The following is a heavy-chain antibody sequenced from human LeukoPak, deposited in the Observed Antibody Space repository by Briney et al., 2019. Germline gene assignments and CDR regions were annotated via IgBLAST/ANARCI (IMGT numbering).Heavy chain of an antibody. J-gene: IGHJ5*02. V-gene: IGHV4-59*12. Sequence: SETLSLTCTVSGGSISSYYWSWIRQPPGKGLEWIGYIYYSGSTNYNPSLKSRVTISVDTSKNQFSLKLSSVTAADTAVYYCAREFYSGSYYRFDPWGQGTLVTVSS. CDR2: IYYSGST. D-gene: IGHD1-26*01. CDR3: AREFYSGSYYRFDP. CDR1: GGSISSYY.